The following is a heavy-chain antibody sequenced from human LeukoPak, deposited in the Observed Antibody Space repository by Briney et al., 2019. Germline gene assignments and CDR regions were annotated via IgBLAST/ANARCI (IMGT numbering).Heavy chain of an antibody. D-gene: IGHD3-9*01. CDR3: AKDRVLRYFDWLFDLDY. V-gene: IGHV3-11*04. J-gene: IGHJ4*02. CDR1: GFTFSDYY. Sequence: GGSLRLSCAASGFTFSDYYMSWIRQTPGKGLEWVSYISSSGNTIYYADSVRGRFTISRDNTKNSLDLQMNSLRAEDTAVYYCAKDRVLRYFDWLFDLDYWGQGTLVTVSS. CDR2: ISSSGNTI.